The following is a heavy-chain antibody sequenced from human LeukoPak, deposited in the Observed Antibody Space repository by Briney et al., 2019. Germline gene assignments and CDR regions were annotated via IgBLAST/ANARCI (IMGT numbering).Heavy chain of an antibody. CDR1: GFTFSNNY. D-gene: IGHD2-15*01. Sequence: GGSLRLSCAASGFTFSNNYMSWVRQVPGKGPEWVSGILDNGDTNYADSVKGRFTISRDNSKNTLYLQMSSLRADDTAVYYCVRGRLFRGGFDSWGRGTLVTVS. V-gene: IGHV3-53*01. J-gene: IGHJ4*02. CDR2: ILDNGDT. CDR3: VRGRLFRGGFDS.